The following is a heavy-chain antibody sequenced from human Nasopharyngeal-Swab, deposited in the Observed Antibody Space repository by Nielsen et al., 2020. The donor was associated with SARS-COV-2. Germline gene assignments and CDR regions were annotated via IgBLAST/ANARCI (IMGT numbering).Heavy chain of an antibody. Sequence: GGSLRLSCAASGFTFSDYYMSWIRPAPGKGPEWVSYIGSSGSSGTTIYYADSVKGRFTISRDNAKNSLYLQMDSLRAEDTAVYYCARGRYYGPWGQGTLVTVSS. CDR1: GFTFSDYY. D-gene: IGHD2-21*01. V-gene: IGHV3-11*01. CDR2: IGSSGSSGTTI. CDR3: ARGRYYGP. J-gene: IGHJ5*02.